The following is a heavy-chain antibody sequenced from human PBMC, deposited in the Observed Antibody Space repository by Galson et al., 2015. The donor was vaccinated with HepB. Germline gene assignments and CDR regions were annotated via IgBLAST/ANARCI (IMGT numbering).Heavy chain of an antibody. J-gene: IGHJ4*02. Sequence: SLRLSCAASGFTFSSYGMHWVRQAPGKGLEWVAVISYDGSNKYYADSVKGRFTTSRDNSKNTLYLQMNSLRAEDTAVYYCAKDRYYYDSSGYLGNWGQGTLVTVSS. CDR2: ISYDGSNK. CDR1: GFTFSSYG. CDR3: AKDRYYYDSSGYLGN. D-gene: IGHD3-22*01. V-gene: IGHV3-30*18.